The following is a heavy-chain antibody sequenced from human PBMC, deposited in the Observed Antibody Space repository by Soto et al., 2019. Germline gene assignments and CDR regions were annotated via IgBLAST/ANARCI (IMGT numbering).Heavy chain of an antibody. Sequence: QVQLRESGPGLVKPSETLSLTCTVSVDSFSNYYWSWIRQPPGKGLEWIGYIYYSGSTTYNPSLRSRVTISGDTSKNPFSLRLASVTAADTAVYYCAFSQGTDYFDYWGQGTLVTVSS. CDR2: IYYSGST. CDR3: AFSQGTDYFDY. CDR1: VDSFSNYY. J-gene: IGHJ4*02. D-gene: IGHD2-21*02. V-gene: IGHV4-59*01.